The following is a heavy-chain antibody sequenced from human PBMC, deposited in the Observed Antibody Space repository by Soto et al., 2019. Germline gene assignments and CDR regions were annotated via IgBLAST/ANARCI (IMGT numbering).Heavy chain of an antibody. V-gene: IGHV4-39*01. J-gene: IGHJ4*02. Sequence: SEILSLTCTVSGGSISSSSSYWGWIRQPPGKGLEWIGSIYYSGSTYYNPSLKSRVTISVDTSKNQFSLKLSSVTAADTAVYYCARHRGIYGSGSYYEFDYWGQGTLVTVS. CDR1: GGSISSSSSY. D-gene: IGHD3-10*01. CDR3: ARHRGIYGSGSYYEFDY. CDR2: IYYSGST.